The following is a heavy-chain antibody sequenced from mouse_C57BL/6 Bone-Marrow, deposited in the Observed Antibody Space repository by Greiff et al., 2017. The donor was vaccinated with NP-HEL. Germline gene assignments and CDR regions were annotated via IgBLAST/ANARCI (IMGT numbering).Heavy chain of an antibody. V-gene: IGHV1-64*01. CDR2: IDPNSGST. Sequence: QVQLKESGAELVKPGASVKLSCKASGYTFTSYWMHWVKQRPGQGLEWIGMIDPNSGSTNYNEKFKSKATLTVDKSSSTAYMQRSSLTSEDSAVDYCARWGNYAWVAYWGQGTLVTVSA. CDR3: ARWGNYAWVAY. D-gene: IGHD2-1*01. J-gene: IGHJ3*01. CDR1: GYTFTSYW.